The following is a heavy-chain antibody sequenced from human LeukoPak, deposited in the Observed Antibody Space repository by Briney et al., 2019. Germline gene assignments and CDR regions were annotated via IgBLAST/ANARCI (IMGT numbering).Heavy chain of an antibody. Sequence: GGSLRLSCAASGFTFSSYAMSWVRQAPGKGLEWISSISGSGGSTYYADSVKGRFTISRDNSKNTLYLQMNSLRAEDTAVYYCAKDSLSRSGLFYYYYYYGMDVWGQGTTVTVSS. J-gene: IGHJ6*02. D-gene: IGHD2/OR15-2a*01. V-gene: IGHV3-23*01. CDR3: AKDSLSRSGLFYYYYYYGMDV. CDR2: ISGSGGST. CDR1: GFTFSSYA.